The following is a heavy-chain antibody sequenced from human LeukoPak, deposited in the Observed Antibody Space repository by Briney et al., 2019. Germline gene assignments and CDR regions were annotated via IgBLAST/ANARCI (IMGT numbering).Heavy chain of an antibody. CDR1: GGSISSCY. D-gene: IGHD6-19*01. CDR3: AGGGSGWPTSVVVDY. CDR2: IYYSGST. Sequence: SETLSLTCTVSGGSISSCYRSWIRQPPGKGLEWIGYIYYSGSTNYNPSLKSRVTISVDTSKNQFSLKLSSVTAADTAVYYCAGGGSGWPTSVVVDYWGQGTLVTVSS. V-gene: IGHV4-59*08. J-gene: IGHJ4*02.